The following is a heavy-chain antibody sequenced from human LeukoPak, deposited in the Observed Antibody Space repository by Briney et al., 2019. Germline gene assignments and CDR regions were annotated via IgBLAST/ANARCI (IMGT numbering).Heavy chain of an antibody. CDR3: ARMIAFGVVYDAFDV. V-gene: IGHV2-70*11. CDR1: GFSLSTSGMC. Sequence: QTLSLTCTFSGFSLSTSGMCVSWIRQPPGKALEWLARIDWGDDKYYSTSLKTRLTISKDTSKNQVVLTMTNMDPVDTATYYCARMIAFGVVYDAFDVWGQGTMVTVSS. D-gene: IGHD3-3*01. CDR2: IDWGDDK. J-gene: IGHJ3*01.